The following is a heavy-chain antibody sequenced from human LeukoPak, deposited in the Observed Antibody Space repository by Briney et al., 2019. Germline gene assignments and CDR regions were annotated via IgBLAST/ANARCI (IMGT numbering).Heavy chain of an antibody. J-gene: IGHJ4*02. CDR2: IYYSGST. Sequence: PSQTLSLTCTHSGGSISSGGYYWSWIRQHPGKGLEWIGYIYYSGSTYYNPSLKSRVTISVDTSKNQFSLKLSSVTAADTAVYYCARVGYLAGPFDYWGQGTLVTVSS. CDR3: ARVGYLAGPFDY. CDR1: GGSISSGGYY. V-gene: IGHV4-31*03. D-gene: IGHD5-12*01.